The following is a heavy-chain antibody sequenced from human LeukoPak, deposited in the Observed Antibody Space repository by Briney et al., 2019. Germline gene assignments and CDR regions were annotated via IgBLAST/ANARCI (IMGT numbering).Heavy chain of an antibody. D-gene: IGHD3-22*01. CDR3: ARGESDYYDSSGSSFQD. Sequence: GGSLTPSRTASGIAFRDYYVSWIRQPPGEGLEWVSYIRSSSSTIYYNDSLQGRFTISGDNSKNSLYLQMNTLSAEDTAVYYCARGESDYYDSSGSSFQDWGQGTLVTVSS. J-gene: IGHJ1*01. CDR2: IRSSSSTI. V-gene: IGHV3-11*01. CDR1: GIAFRDYY.